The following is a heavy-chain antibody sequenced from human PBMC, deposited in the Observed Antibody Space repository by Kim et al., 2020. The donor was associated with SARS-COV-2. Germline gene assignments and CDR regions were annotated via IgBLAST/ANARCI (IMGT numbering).Heavy chain of an antibody. V-gene: IGHV1-24*01. CDR3: AVSTAVAGTPGQYYYYYGMDV. J-gene: IGHJ6*02. Sequence: ALVKVSCKVSGYTLIELSMHWVRQAPGKGLEWMGGFDPEDGETIYAQKFQGRVTMTEDTSTDTAYMELSSLRSEDTAVYYCAVSTAVAGTPGQYYYYYGMDVWGQGTTVTVSS. D-gene: IGHD6-19*01. CDR2: FDPEDGET. CDR1: GYTLIELS.